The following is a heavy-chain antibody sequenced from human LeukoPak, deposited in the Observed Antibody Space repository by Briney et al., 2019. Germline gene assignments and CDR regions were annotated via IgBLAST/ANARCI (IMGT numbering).Heavy chain of an antibody. V-gene: IGHV1-2*02. CDR1: GYTFTYYY. Sequence: ASVKVSCKASGYTFTYYYLHWVRQAPGQGLEWMGWIQPKSGGTKYAQKFQGRVTMTRDTSIRTAYMELSRLRSDDTAVFYCARDFVVVPAANDYYYYYGMDVWGQGTTVTVSS. D-gene: IGHD2-2*01. CDR2: IQPKSGGT. J-gene: IGHJ6*02. CDR3: ARDFVVVPAANDYYYYYGMDV.